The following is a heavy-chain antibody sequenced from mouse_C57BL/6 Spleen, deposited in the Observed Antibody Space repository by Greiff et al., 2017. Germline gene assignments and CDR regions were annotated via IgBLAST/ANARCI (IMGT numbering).Heavy chain of an antibody. CDR1: GYTFPSYW. CDR2: IDPSDSYT. Sequence: QVKLQQPGAELVMPGASVKLSCKASGYTFPSYWMHWVKQRPGQGLEWIGEIDPSDSYTNYNQKFKGKSTMTVDKSSSTAYMQLSSLTSEDSAFYYCARRVYYYGRSGDVDYWGQGTTVTVSS. D-gene: IGHD1-1*01. J-gene: IGHJ4*01. CDR3: ARRVYYYGRSGDVDY. V-gene: IGHV1-69*01.